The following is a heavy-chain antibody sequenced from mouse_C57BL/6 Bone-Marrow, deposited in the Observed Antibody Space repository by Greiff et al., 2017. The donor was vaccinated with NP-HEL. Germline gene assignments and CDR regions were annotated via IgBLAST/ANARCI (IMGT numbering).Heavy chain of an antibody. J-gene: IGHJ2*01. CDR1: GYTFTSYW. CDR2: IHPNSGST. CDR3: ATFNSYGSRGDY. D-gene: IGHD1-1*01. V-gene: IGHV1-64*01. Sequence: QVQLQQPGAELVKPGASVKLSCKASGYTFTSYWMHWVKQRPGQGLEWIGMIHPNSGSTNYNEKFKSKATLTVDKSSSTAYMQLSSLTSEDSAVYYCATFNSYGSRGDYWGQGTTLTVSS.